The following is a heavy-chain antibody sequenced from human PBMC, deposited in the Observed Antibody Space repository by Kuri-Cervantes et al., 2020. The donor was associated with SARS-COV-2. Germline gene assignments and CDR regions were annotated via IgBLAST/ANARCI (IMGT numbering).Heavy chain of an antibody. J-gene: IGHJ4*02. V-gene: IGHV1-2*02. CDR2: INPNSGGT. Sequence: ASVKVSCRASGYTFTGYYMHWVRQAPGQGLEWMGWINPNSGGTNYAQKFQGRVTMTRDTSNSTAYMELSRLRSDDTAVYYCARVSYSRGQTDYSILYYFDYWGQGTLVTVSS. D-gene: IGHD4-11*01. CDR1: GYTFTGYY. CDR3: ARVSYSRGQTDYSILYYFDY.